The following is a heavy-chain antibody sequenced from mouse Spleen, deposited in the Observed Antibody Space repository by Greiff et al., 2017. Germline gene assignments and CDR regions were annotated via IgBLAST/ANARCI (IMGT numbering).Heavy chain of an antibody. Sequence: VQLQQSGAELVKPGASVKISCKASGYAFSSYWMNWVKQRPGQGLEWIGQIYPGDGDTNYNGKFKGKATLTADKSSSTAYMQLSSLTSEDAAVYFCARDDYDLEGFAYWGQGTLVTVSA. V-gene: IGHV1-80*01. CDR2: IYPGDGDT. CDR3: ARDDYDLEGFAY. D-gene: IGHD2-4*01. J-gene: IGHJ3*01. CDR1: GYAFSSYW.